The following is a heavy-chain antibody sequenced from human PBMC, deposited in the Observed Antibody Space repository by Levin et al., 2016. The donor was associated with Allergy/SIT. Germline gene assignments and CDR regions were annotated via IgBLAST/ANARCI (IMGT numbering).Heavy chain of an antibody. CDR3: ATRWIPAAWIGAFDT. CDR2: IYPGDSDT. Sequence: GGSLRLSCKGSGYSFTSYWIGWVRQMPGKGLEWMGIIYPGDSDTRYSPSFQGQVTISADKSISTAYLQWSSLKTSDTAMYYCATRWIPAAWIGAFDTWGQGTMVTVSS. CDR1: GYSFTSYW. D-gene: IGHD5-18*01. J-gene: IGHJ3*02. V-gene: IGHV5-51*01.